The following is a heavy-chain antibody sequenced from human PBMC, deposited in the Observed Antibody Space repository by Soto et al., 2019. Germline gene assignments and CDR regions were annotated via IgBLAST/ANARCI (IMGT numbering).Heavy chain of an antibody. V-gene: IGHV5-51*03. CDR2: IYPPDSDT. D-gene: IGHD4-17*01. Sequence: EVQLVQSGAEVKKPGESLKISCKVSGYRFASYWIGWVRQMPGKGLEWLGIIYPPDSDTRYSPTFQGQVTISADTSISNASLQWSSLKSSDTAVYFCARLYGARTYPDYWGQGTLVTVSS. CDR1: GYRFASYW. CDR3: ARLYGARTYPDY. J-gene: IGHJ4*02.